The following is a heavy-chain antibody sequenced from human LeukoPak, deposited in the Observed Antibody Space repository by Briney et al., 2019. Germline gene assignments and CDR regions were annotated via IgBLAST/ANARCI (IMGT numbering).Heavy chain of an antibody. D-gene: IGHD3-9*01. CDR2: IHYTGAT. Sequence: SETLSLPCAAYGGSITGYYWSWIRQTPARGLAWVGEIHYTGATSYNPSLKSRATISTDTSKNQFSPRLSSVTAADTAIYYCARGNILTAYCIDFSGQGALVTASS. J-gene: IGHJ4*02. CDR1: GGSITGYY. CDR3: ARGNILTAYCIDF. V-gene: IGHV4-34*01.